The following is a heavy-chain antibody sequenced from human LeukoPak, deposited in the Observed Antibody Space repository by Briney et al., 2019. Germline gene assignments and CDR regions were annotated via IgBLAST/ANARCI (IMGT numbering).Heavy chain of an antibody. Sequence: SETLSLTCTVSGGSISSSSYYWGWIRQPPGKGLEWIGSIYYSGSTYYNPSLKSRVTISVDTSKNQFSLKLSSVTAADTAVYYCARFSGGSYFDYWGQGTLVTVSS. CDR2: IYYSGST. J-gene: IGHJ4*02. D-gene: IGHD3-16*01. V-gene: IGHV4-39*07. CDR3: ARFSGGSYFDY. CDR1: GGSISSSSYY.